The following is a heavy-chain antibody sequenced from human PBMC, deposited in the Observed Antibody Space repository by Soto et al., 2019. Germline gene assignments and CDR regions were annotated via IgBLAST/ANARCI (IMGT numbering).Heavy chain of an antibody. CDR3: ANSHSSSWYDAFDI. V-gene: IGHV3-9*01. Sequence: GGSLRLSCAASGFTFDDYAMHWVRQAPGKGLEWVSGISWNSGSIGYADSVKGRFTISRDNAKNSLYLQMNSLRAEDTALYYCANSHSSSWYDAFDIWGQGTMVTVSS. CDR1: GFTFDDYA. CDR2: ISWNSGSI. J-gene: IGHJ3*02. D-gene: IGHD6-13*01.